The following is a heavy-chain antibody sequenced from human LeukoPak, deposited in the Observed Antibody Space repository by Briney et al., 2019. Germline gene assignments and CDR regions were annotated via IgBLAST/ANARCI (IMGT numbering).Heavy chain of an antibody. CDR3: ANHFSGYPDC. Sequence: GGSLRLSCAASGVTLNNYGMHWVRQAPGKGLEWVAFIRYDGSNKYYADSVKGRFTISRDNSKNTLYLQMNSLRAEDTAVYYCANHFSGYPDCWGQGTLVTVSS. V-gene: IGHV3-30*02. CDR2: IRYDGSNK. D-gene: IGHD3-22*01. CDR1: GVTLNNYG. J-gene: IGHJ4*02.